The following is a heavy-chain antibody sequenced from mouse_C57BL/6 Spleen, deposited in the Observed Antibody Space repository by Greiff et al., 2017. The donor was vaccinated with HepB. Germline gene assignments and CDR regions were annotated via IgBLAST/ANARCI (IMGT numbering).Heavy chain of an antibody. Sequence: EVKVEESGPGLVKPSQSLSLTCSVTGYSITSGYYWNWIRQFPGNKLEWMGYISYDGRNNYKPSLNNRISITRDTSKNQFLLQVNSVTTEDKATYYCARDERWLLPYWYFDVWGTGTTVTVSS. V-gene: IGHV3-6*01. D-gene: IGHD2-3*01. J-gene: IGHJ1*03. CDR1: GYSITSGYY. CDR3: ARDERWLLPYWYFDV. CDR2: ISYDGRN.